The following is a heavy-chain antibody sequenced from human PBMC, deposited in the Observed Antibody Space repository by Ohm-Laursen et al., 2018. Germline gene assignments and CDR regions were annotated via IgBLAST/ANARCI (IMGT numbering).Heavy chain of an antibody. CDR3: AKDIPSYCGGDCSSFDY. D-gene: IGHD2-21*02. J-gene: IGHJ4*02. CDR2: ISGSGGST. V-gene: IGHV3-23*01. CDR1: GFTFSSYA. Sequence: GSLRLSCAASGFTFSSYAMSWVRQAPGKGLEWVSTISGSGGSTYYADSVKGRFTISRDNSKNTLYLQMNSLRAEDTAVYYCAKDIPSYCGGDCSSFDYWGQGTLVTVSS.